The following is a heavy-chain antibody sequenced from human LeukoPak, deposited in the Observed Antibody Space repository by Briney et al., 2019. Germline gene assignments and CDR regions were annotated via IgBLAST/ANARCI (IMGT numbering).Heavy chain of an antibody. J-gene: IGHJ5*02. Sequence: SETLSLTCAVYGGSFSGYYWRWIRQPPGKGLEWIGEINHSGSTNYNPSLKSRVTISVDTSKNQFSLKLSSVTAADTAVYYCARGQTVPIVVVVAAPDNKSSCWFDPWGQGTLVTVSS. CDR1: GGSFSGYY. CDR2: INHSGST. CDR3: ARGQTVPIVVVVAAPDNKSSCWFDP. D-gene: IGHD2-15*01. V-gene: IGHV4-34*01.